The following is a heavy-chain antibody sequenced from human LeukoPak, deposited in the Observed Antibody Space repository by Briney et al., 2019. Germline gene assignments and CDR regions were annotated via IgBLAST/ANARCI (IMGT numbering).Heavy chain of an antibody. CDR2: IYTSGST. CDR3: ARGSSGYYYYYYMDV. Sequence: SETLSLTCTVSGGSISSYYWSWIRQPPGKGLEWIGYIYTSGSTNHNPSLKSRVTISVDTSKNQFSLKLSSVTAADTAVYYCARGSSGYYYYYYMDVWGKGTTVTVSS. D-gene: IGHD3-10*01. CDR1: GGSISSYY. V-gene: IGHV4-4*09. J-gene: IGHJ6*03.